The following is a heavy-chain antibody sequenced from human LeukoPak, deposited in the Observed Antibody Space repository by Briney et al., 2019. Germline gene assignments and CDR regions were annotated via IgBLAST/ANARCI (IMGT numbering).Heavy chain of an antibody. CDR1: GYTLTELS. V-gene: IGHV1-24*01. D-gene: IGHD4-17*01. J-gene: IGHJ4*02. CDR3: ATAGAYGDYPGGWLDC. CDR2: VGPQDGEK. Sequence: SVKVSCKFSGYTLTELSMHWVRHAPGKGLEWMGGVGPQDGEKIYSQKFQGRLTMPEDTSTDRPYMQLSSLRSEDTAVYYCATAGAYGDYPGGWLDCWGQGTLVTVSS.